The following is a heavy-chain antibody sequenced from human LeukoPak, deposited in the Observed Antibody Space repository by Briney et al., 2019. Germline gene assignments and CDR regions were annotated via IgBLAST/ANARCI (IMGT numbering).Heavy chain of an antibody. CDR3: ARASTVTTRHFDY. Sequence: PGGSLRLSCAASGFTFSYFNMNWVRQAPGKGLEWVSSISSSSSYIYYADSVKGRFTISRDNAKNSLYLQMNSLRAEDTAVYYCARASTVTTRHFDYWGQGTLVTVSS. V-gene: IGHV3-21*01. D-gene: IGHD4-17*01. CDR1: GFTFSYFN. J-gene: IGHJ4*02. CDR2: ISSSSSYI.